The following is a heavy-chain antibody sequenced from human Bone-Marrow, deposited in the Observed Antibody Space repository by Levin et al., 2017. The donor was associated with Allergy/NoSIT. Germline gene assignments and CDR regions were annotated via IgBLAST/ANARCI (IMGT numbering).Heavy chain of an antibody. V-gene: IGHV1-24*01. Sequence: ASVKVSCKVSEYTLTDLSTHWVRQAPGKGLEWMGGFDPEDGETIYAQKFQGRVTVTEDTSTDTAYMELSSLGSEDTAVYYCTREVGTGSRDAFEIWGQGTMVTVSS. J-gene: IGHJ3*02. CDR1: EYTLTDLS. CDR2: FDPEDGET. CDR3: TREVGTGSRDAFEI. D-gene: IGHD3-10*01.